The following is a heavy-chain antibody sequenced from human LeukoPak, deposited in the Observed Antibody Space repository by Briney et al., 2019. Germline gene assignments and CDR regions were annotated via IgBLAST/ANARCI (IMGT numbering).Heavy chain of an antibody. D-gene: IGHD4-23*01. CDR2: IYHSGST. J-gene: IGHJ4*02. CDR1: GYSISSGYY. CDR3: ARDMGGGNSGFDY. Sequence: SETLSLTCTVSGYSISSGYYWGWIRQPPGKGLEWIGSIYHSGSTYYNPSLKSRVTISVDTSKNQFSLKLSSVTAADTAVYYCARDMGGGNSGFDYWGQGTLVTVSS. V-gene: IGHV4-38-2*02.